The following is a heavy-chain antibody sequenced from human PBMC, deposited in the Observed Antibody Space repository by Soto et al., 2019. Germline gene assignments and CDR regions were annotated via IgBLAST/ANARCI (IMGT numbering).Heavy chain of an antibody. CDR3: ATSTGTKVYYYYYGMDV. D-gene: IGHD1-7*01. Sequence: SETLSLTCTVSVGSISSYYWSWIRQPPGKGLEWIGYIYYIGSTNYNPSLKSRVTISVDTSKNQFSLKLSSVTAADTAVYYCATSTGTKVYYYYYGMDVWGQGTTVTVSS. CDR1: VGSISSYY. V-gene: IGHV4-59*01. CDR2: IYYIGST. J-gene: IGHJ6*02.